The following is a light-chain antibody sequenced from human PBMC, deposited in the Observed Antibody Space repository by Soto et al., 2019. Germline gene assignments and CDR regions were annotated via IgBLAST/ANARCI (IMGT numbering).Light chain of an antibody. CDR1: QSVSSN. V-gene: IGKV3-11*01. J-gene: IGKJ4*01. CDR3: QQRSNWPLT. CDR2: DAS. Sequence: EIVMTQSPATLSVSPGERVALSCRASQSVSSNLAWYQRKPGQAPRLLIYDASNRATGIPARFSGSGSGTDFTLTISSLEPEDFAVYYCQQRSNWPLTFGGGTKVDIK.